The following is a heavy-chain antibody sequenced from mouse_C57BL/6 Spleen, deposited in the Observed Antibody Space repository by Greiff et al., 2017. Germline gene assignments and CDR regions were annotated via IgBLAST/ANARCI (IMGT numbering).Heavy chain of an antibody. CDR1: GYTFTSYW. CDR2: IDPSDSYT. Sequence: QVQLQQPGAELVMPGASVKLSCKASGYTFTSYWMHWVKQRPGQGLEWIGEIDPSDSYTNYNQKFKGKSTLTVDKSSSTAYMQLSSLTSEDSAVYYCATSYYSNSIPFDYWGQGTTLTVSS. CDR3: ATSYYSNSIPFDY. J-gene: IGHJ2*01. D-gene: IGHD2-5*01. V-gene: IGHV1-69*01.